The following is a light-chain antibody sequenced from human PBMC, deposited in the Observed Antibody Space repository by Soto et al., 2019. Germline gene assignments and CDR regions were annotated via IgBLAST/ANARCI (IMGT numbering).Light chain of an antibody. CDR3: SSYTSSSTPFV. V-gene: IGLV2-14*01. CDR1: SSDAGGYNY. CDR2: DVS. Sequence: QSVLTQPASVSGSPGQSITISCTGTSSDAGGYNYVSWYQQHPGKAPKLMIYDVSNRPSGVSNRFSGSQSGNTASLTISGLQAEDEADYYCSSYTSSSTPFVFGTGTKVTVL. J-gene: IGLJ1*01.